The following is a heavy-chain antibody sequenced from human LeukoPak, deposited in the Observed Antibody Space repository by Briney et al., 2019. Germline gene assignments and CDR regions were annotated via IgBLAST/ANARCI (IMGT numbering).Heavy chain of an antibody. CDR3: ARETGSAVGSTDFDY. CDR2: ISYDGSNK. V-gene: IGHV3-30-3*01. J-gene: IGHJ4*02. D-gene: IGHD4-17*01. Sequence: GGSLRLSCAASGFTFSSYAIHWVRQAPGKGLEWVAVISYDGSNKYYAESVKGRFTISRDNSKNTLYLQMNSLRAEDTAVYYCARETGSAVGSTDFDYWGQGTLVTVSS. CDR1: GFTFSSYA.